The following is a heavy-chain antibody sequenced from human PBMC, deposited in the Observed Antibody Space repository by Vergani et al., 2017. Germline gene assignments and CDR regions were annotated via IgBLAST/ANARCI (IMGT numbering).Heavy chain of an antibody. J-gene: IGHJ4*02. CDR1: GGSISSGGYY. CDR2: ISGSGGST. V-gene: IGHV3-23*01. Sequence: VQLQESGPGLVKPSQTLSLTCTVSGGSISSGGYYWSWIRQHPGKGLEWVSAISGSGGSTYYADSVKGRFTISRDNSKNTLYLQMNSLRAEDTAVYYCAKTISGIAPSGFDYWGQGTLVTVSS. CDR3: AKTISGIAPSGFDY. D-gene: IGHD3-3*01.